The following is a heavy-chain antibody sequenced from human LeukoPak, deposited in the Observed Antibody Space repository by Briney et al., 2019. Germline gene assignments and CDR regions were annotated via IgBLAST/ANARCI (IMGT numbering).Heavy chain of an antibody. J-gene: IGHJ5*02. V-gene: IGHV3-23*01. D-gene: IGHD3-3*01. CDR3: AKDPRRGTIFGVVIPNNWFDP. CDR1: GFTFSSYA. CDR2: FSGSGGGT. Sequence: GGSLRLSCAASGFTFSSYAMSWVRQAPGKGLEWLSGFSGSGGGTYYADSVKGRFTISRDNSKNTLYLQMNSLRAEDTAVYYCAKDPRRGTIFGVVIPNNWFDPWGQGTLVTVSS.